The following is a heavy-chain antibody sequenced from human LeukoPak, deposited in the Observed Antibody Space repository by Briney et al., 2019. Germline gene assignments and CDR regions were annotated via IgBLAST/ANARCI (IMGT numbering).Heavy chain of an antibody. V-gene: IGHV3-23*01. CDR1: GFTFSSYA. CDR3: AKAGYCSGGSCYLPFDY. Sequence: GGSLRLSCAASGFTFSSYAMHWVRQAPGKGLEWVSAISGSGGSTYYADSVKGRFTISRDNSKNTLYLQMNSLRAEDTAVYYCAKAGYCSGGSCYLPFDYWGQGTLVTVSS. D-gene: IGHD2-15*01. J-gene: IGHJ4*02. CDR2: ISGSGGST.